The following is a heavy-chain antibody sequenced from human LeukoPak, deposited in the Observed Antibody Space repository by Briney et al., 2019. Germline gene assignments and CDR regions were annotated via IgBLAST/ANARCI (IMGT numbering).Heavy chain of an antibody. CDR1: GFTFSSYG. CDR3: ARDYYGSGSPDY. V-gene: IGHV3-33*01. Sequence: PGGSLRLSCAASGFTFSSYGMHWVRQAPGKGLEWVAVIWYDGSSKYYADSVKGRFTISRDNSKNTLYLQMNSLRAEDTAVYYCARDYYGSGSPDYWGQGTLVTVSS. J-gene: IGHJ4*02. CDR2: IWYDGSSK. D-gene: IGHD3-10*01.